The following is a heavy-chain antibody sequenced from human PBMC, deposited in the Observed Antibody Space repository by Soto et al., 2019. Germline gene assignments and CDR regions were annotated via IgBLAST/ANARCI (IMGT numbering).Heavy chain of an antibody. CDR3: SKDKRGSNYGYFQY. Sequence: QVQLVEAGGGVVQPGRSLSLSCAASGFTFSSYGIHCVRQAPGKGLEWVTVISSEGNKKYYGDSVQGRFTISRDNSKNTLYLEMDSLRTEDTAIYYCSKDKRGSNYGYFQYWGQGTLVTVSS. V-gene: IGHV3-30*18. D-gene: IGHD4-4*01. CDR2: ISSEGNKK. J-gene: IGHJ1*01. CDR1: GFTFSSYG.